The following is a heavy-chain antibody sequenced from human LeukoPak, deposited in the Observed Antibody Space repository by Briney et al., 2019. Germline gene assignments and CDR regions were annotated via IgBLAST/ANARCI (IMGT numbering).Heavy chain of an antibody. CDR3: VRDDYDFWSGYQWYFEF. V-gene: IGHV3-7*01. Sequence: GGSLRLSCAASGFTFSSYAMSWVRQAPGKGLEWVANINQDGSEKYYVDSVEGRFTISRDSVKNSLYLQMTSVRADDTAMYYCVRDDYDFWSGYQWYFEFWGQGTLVTVSS. CDR1: GFTFSSYA. CDR2: INQDGSEK. J-gene: IGHJ4*02. D-gene: IGHD3-3*01.